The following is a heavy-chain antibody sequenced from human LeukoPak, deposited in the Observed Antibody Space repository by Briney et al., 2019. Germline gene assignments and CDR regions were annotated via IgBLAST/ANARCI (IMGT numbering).Heavy chain of an antibody. J-gene: IGHJ5*02. CDR2: ITGNHHSR. CDR1: GFTFSAFA. Sequence: GGSLRLSCAASGFTFSAFAMTWVRQTPEKGLEWVSSITGNHHSRYNTDSVQGRFTISRDNSKNTLYLQMNSLRADDTAIYYCTKDPNGDYVGAFAPWGQGTLATVSS. D-gene: IGHD4-17*01. V-gene: IGHV3-23*01. CDR3: TKDPNGDYVGAFAP.